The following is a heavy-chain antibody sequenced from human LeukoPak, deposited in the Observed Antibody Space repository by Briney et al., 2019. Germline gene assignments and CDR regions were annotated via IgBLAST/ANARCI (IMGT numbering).Heavy chain of an antibody. Sequence: SVKVSCKASGGTFSSYTISWVRQAPGQGLEWMGRIIPILGIANYAQKFQGRVTITADKSTSTAYMELSSLRSEDTAVYYCVTLADIAAVGIPLDYWGQGTLVTVSS. CDR1: GGTFSSYT. V-gene: IGHV1-69*02. CDR3: VTLADIAAVGIPLDY. CDR2: IIPILGIA. J-gene: IGHJ4*02. D-gene: IGHD6-13*01.